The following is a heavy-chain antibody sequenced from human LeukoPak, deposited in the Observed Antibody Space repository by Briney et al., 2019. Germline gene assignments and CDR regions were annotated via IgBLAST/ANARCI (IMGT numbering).Heavy chain of an antibody. CDR3: ARRAAGVVY. D-gene: IGHD6-13*01. V-gene: IGHV3-64*02. Sequence: GGSLRLSCAASGFTFSTYAMHSVRQAPGKGLEYVSGITRKGDSTYYADSVKGRFTISRDNSKNTLYLQMGGLRAEDMAVYYCARRAAGVVYWGQGTLVTVSS. J-gene: IGHJ4*02. CDR1: GFTFSTYA. CDR2: ITRKGDST.